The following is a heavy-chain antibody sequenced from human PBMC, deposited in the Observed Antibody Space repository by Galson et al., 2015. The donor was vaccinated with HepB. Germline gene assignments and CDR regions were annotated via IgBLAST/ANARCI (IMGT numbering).Heavy chain of an antibody. Sequence: SLRLSCAASGFIFSDYYMSWIRQAPGKGLEWVSYITSSGSTIYYAGSVQGRFTISRDNAKNSLSLQMHSLRAEDTSVYYCASDWQMTTVTNFGYWGQGTLVTGS. J-gene: IGHJ4*02. CDR2: ITSSGSTI. CDR1: GFIFSDYY. D-gene: IGHD4-11*01. CDR3: ASDWQMTTVTNFGY. V-gene: IGHV3-11*04.